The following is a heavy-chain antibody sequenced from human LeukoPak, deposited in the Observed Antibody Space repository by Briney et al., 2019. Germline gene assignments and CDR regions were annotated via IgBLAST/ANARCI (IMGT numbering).Heavy chain of an antibody. Sequence: SQTLSLTCTVSGGSISSGGYYWSWIRQHPGEGLEWIGYIYYSGSTYYNPSLKSRVTISVDTSKNQFSLKLSSVTAADTAVYYCARVAEGYGSSWYPLTGYFDYWGQGTLVTVSS. CDR3: ARVAEGYGSSWYPLTGYFDY. D-gene: IGHD6-13*01. CDR2: IYYSGST. J-gene: IGHJ4*02. V-gene: IGHV4-31*03. CDR1: GGSISSGGYY.